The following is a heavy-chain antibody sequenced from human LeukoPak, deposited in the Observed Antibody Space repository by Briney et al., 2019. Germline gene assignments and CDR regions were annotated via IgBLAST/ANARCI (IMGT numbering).Heavy chain of an antibody. J-gene: IGHJ4*02. CDR1: GGSISCYY. CDR2: IYYSGST. CDR3: ADGTPALEF. Sequence: SETLSLTCTVSGGSISCYYLSWIRQPPGKGLEWIGYIYYSGSTNYNPSLKSRVTISIDTYKNQFSLKLTSVTAADTAVYYCADGTPALEFWGQGTLVTVSS. D-gene: IGHD2-15*01. V-gene: IGHV4-59*08.